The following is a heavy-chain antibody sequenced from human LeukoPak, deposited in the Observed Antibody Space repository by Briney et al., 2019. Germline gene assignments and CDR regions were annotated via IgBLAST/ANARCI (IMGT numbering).Heavy chain of an antibody. J-gene: IGHJ6*02. D-gene: IGHD6-13*01. CDR2: IYHSGST. CDR3: ARDPDSSSCWDCSYYYGMDV. CDR1: GYSISSGYY. Sequence: SSETLSLTCTVSGYSISSGYYWGWIRQPPGKGLEWIGSIYHSGSTYYNPSLKSRVTISVDTSKNQFSLKLSSVTAADTAVYYCARDPDSSSCWDCSYYYGMDVWGQGTTVTVSS. V-gene: IGHV4-38-2*02.